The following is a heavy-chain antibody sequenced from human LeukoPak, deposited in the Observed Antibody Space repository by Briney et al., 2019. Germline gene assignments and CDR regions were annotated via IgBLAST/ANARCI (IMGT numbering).Heavy chain of an antibody. J-gene: IGHJ5*02. CDR3: ARQGGYYDSSGYYLNWFGP. V-gene: IGHV4-39*01. D-gene: IGHD3-22*01. Sequence: SETLSLTCTVSGGFISTNTYYWCWVRQPPGKGLEWIGSIYYTGSTYYNPSLKSRVTISLDTSKNRFSLKLTSVTAADTAVYYCARQGGYYDSSGYYLNWFGPWGQGTLVTVSS. CDR1: GGFISTNTYY. CDR2: IYYTGST.